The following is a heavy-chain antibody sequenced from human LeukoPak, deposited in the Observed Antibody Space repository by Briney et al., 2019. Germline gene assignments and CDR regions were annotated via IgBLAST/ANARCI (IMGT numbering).Heavy chain of an antibody. CDR3: AREGVSVAVGGIGAFDI. CDR1: GGTFSSYA. Sequence: ASVKVSCKASGGTFSSYAISWVRQAPGQGLEWMGGIIPIFGTANYAQKFQGRVTITADESTSTAYMELSSLRSEDRAVYYCAREGVSVAVGGIGAFDIWGQGTMVTVSS. J-gene: IGHJ3*02. V-gene: IGHV1-69*13. CDR2: IIPIFGTA. D-gene: IGHD6-19*01.